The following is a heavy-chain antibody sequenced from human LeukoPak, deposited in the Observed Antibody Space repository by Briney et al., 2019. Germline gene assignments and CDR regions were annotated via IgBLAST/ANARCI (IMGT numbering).Heavy chain of an antibody. CDR3: AKDRLRGGYGFDLMDY. CDR1: GFTFSNYN. J-gene: IGHJ4*02. D-gene: IGHD5-18*01. CDR2: ITSSTSYI. Sequence: GGSLRLSCAASGFTFSNYNMNWVRQAPGKGLEWVSSITSSTSYIYYADSVKGRFTISRDNSKNTLYLQMHSLRAEDTAVYYCAKDRLRGGYGFDLMDYWGQGTLVTVSS. V-gene: IGHV3-21*01.